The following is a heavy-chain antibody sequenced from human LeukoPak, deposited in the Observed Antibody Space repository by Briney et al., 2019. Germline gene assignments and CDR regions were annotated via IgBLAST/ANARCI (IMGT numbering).Heavy chain of an antibody. CDR1: GGSISSYY. CDR2: IYYSGST. D-gene: IGHD4-23*01. V-gene: IGHV4-59*01. J-gene: IGHJ4*02. Sequence: SETLSLSCTVSGGSISSYYWSWIRQPPGKGLEWIGYIYYSGSTNYNPSLKSRVTISVDTSKNQFSLKLSSVTAADTAVYYCATGGNPLGNYFDYWGQGTLVTVSS. CDR3: ATGGNPLGNYFDY.